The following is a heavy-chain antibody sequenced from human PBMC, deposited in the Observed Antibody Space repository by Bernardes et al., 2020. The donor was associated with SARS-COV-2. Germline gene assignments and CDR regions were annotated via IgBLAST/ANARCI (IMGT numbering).Heavy chain of an antibody. J-gene: IGHJ4*02. D-gene: IGHD3-10*01. V-gene: IGHV4-61*01. CDR2: IYYSGST. CDR1: GGSVSSGSYY. Sequence: LSLTCTVSGGSVSSGSYYWSWIRQPPGKGLEWIGYIYYSGSTNYNPSLKSRVTISVDTSKNQFSLKLSSVTAADTAVYYCARTLPYYYGSGSYYHHPFDYWGQGTLVTVSS. CDR3: ARTLPYYYGSGSYYHHPFDY.